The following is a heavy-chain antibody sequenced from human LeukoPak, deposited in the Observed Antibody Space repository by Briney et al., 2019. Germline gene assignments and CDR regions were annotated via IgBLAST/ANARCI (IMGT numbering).Heavy chain of an antibody. CDR3: ARQFDP. CDR2: IYSSGST. Sequence: SETLSLTCTASGASFSNYYWSWIRQPPGKGLEWIGHIYSSGSTNYNPSLKSRLTISLDTSKNQFSLRLSSVTAADTAVYYCARQFDPCGQGILVTVSS. V-gene: IGHV4-59*08. J-gene: IGHJ5*02. CDR1: GASFSNYY.